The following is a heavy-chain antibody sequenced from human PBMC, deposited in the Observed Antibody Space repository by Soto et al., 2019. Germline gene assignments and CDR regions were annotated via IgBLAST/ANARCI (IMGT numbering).Heavy chain of an antibody. Sequence: PGGSLRLSCSASGFTFSSYAMHWVRQAPGKGLEYVSAISSNGGSTYYADSVKGRFTISRDNSKNTLYLQMSSLRAEDTAVYYCVISYYYDSSGYFGSDAFDIWGQGTMVTVSS. CDR1: GFTFSSYA. CDR3: VISYYYDSSGYFGSDAFDI. V-gene: IGHV3-64D*08. J-gene: IGHJ3*02. CDR2: ISSNGGST. D-gene: IGHD3-22*01.